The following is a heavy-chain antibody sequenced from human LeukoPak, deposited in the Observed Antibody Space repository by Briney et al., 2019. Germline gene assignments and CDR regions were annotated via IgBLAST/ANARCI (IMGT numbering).Heavy chain of an antibody. Sequence: GGSLRLSRAASGFTFSSYAMSWVRQAPGKGLEWVAVISFDGANKHYADSVRGRFSISRDNSKNTLYLQMNSLTTEDKAVYYCAREGSIPEYDSSPFFDYWGQGTLVTVSS. CDR1: GFTFSSYA. J-gene: IGHJ4*02. CDR3: AREGSIPEYDSSPFFDY. CDR2: ISFDGANK. D-gene: IGHD6-6*01. V-gene: IGHV3-30*01.